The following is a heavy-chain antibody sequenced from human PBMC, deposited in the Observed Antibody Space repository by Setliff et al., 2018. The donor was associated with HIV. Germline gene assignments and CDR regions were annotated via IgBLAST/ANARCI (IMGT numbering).Heavy chain of an antibody. Sequence: PWESLRLSCAASGFTFRNVWMSWVRQAPGKGLEWVGPIRSNGHGGTPDSASPVKGRFAISREDSKNTVYLQMNSLKTEDTAIYYCTTDKLYGIFDYWGQGTLVTVSS. CDR1: GFTFRNVW. V-gene: IGHV3-15*01. D-gene: IGHD1-26*01. CDR3: TTDKLYGIFDY. CDR2: IRSNGHGGTP. J-gene: IGHJ4*02.